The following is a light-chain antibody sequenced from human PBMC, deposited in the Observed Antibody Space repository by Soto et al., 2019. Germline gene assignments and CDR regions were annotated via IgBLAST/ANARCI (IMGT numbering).Light chain of an antibody. J-gene: IGLJ2*01. Sequence: QSVLTQPPSVSGAPGQRVTISCTGSSSNIGAGYDVQWYQQLPGAAPRLLIFGNTNRPSGVPVRFSGSRSGTSASLAISGLQAEDEADYYCQSYDISLSVSVVFGGGTQLTVL. CDR3: QSYDISLSVSVV. V-gene: IGLV1-40*01. CDR2: GNT. CDR1: SSNIGAGYD.